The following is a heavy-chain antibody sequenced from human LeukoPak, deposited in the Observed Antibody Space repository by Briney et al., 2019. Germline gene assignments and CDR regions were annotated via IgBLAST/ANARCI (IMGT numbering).Heavy chain of an antibody. CDR2: IYTSRST. J-gene: IGHJ5*02. Sequence: SETLSLTCNVSGGSISSYYWSWIRQPAGKGLEWIGRIYTSRSTNYNPSLKSRVTMSVNTSKNQFSLKLSSVTAADTAVYYCARDYYDSSGYYGWFDPWGQGTLVTVSS. CDR1: GGSISSYY. D-gene: IGHD3-22*01. V-gene: IGHV4-4*07. CDR3: ARDYYDSSGYYGWFDP.